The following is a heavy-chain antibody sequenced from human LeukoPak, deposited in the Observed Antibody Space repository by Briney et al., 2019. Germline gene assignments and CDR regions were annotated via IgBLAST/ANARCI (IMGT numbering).Heavy chain of an antibody. CDR2: INHSGST. Sequence: SETLSLTCAVYGGSFSGYYWSWIRPPPGKGLEWIGEINHSGSTNYNPSLKSRVTISVDTSKNQFSLKLSSVTAADTAVYYCARDDCGGDCYSNWGQGTLVTVSS. D-gene: IGHD2-21*01. V-gene: IGHV4-34*01. J-gene: IGHJ4*02. CDR1: GGSFSGYY. CDR3: ARDDCGGDCYSN.